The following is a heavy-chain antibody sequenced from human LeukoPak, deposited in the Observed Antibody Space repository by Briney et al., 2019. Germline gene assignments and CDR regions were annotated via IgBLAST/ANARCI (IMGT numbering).Heavy chain of an antibody. J-gene: IGHJ4*02. CDR3: ARYYDFWSGLDY. V-gene: IGHV1-18*01. D-gene: IGHD3-3*01. CDR1: GYTFTSYG. Sequence: ASVKVSCKASGYTFTSYGVSWVRQAPGQGLEWMGWISAYNGNTNYAQKLQGRVTMTTDTSTSTAYMELRSLRSEDTAVYYCARYYDFWSGLDYWGQGTLVTVSS. CDR2: ISAYNGNT.